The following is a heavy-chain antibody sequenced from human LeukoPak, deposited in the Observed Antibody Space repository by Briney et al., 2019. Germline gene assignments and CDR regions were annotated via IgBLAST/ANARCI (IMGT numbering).Heavy chain of an antibody. CDR2: ISAYNGNT. CDR3: ARGDSSGYYDYYYMDV. J-gene: IGHJ6*03. CDR1: GGTFSSYA. V-gene: IGHV1-18*01. Sequence: ASVKVSCKASGGTFSSYAISWVRQAPGQGLEWMGWISAYNGNTNYAQKLQGRVTMTTDTSTSTAYMELRSLRSDDTAVYYCARGDSSGYYDYYYMDVWGKGTTVTVSS. D-gene: IGHD3-22*01.